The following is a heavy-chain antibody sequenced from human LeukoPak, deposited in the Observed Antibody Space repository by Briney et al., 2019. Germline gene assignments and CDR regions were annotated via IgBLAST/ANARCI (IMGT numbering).Heavy chain of an antibody. V-gene: IGHV3-33*06. J-gene: IGHJ4*02. Sequence: GGSLRLSCAASGFSFSTYGIHWVRQAPGKGLEWVAVIWFDGNNKYYADSVKGRFTISRDNSKSTLYLEMNSLRAEDTAVYYCAKPYYGSGSYYGFNYYAFDYWGQGTLVTVSS. D-gene: IGHD3-10*01. CDR3: AKPYYGSGSYYGFNYYAFDY. CDR1: GFSFSTYG. CDR2: IWFDGNNK.